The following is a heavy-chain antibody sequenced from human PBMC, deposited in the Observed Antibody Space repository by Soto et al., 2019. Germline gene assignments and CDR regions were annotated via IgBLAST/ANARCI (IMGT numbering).Heavy chain of an antibody. CDR2: IYYSGST. V-gene: IGHV4-59*08. D-gene: IGHD3-10*01. J-gene: IGHJ6*02. CDR3: ARAPRVRGRDGMDV. Sequence: SETLSLTCTVSGGSISSYYWSWIRQPPGKGLEWIGYIYYSGSTNYNPSLKSRVTISVDTSKNQFSLKLSSVTAADTAVYYCARAPRVRGRDGMDVWGQGTTVTVSS. CDR1: GGSISSYY.